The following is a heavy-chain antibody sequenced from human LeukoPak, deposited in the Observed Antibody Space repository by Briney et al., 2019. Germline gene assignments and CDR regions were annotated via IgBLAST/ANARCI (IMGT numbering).Heavy chain of an antibody. J-gene: IGHJ4*02. CDR2: INPNSGGT. CDR1: GYTFTGYY. V-gene: IGHV1-2*02. CDR3: ARGAEFDY. Sequence: ASVRVSCKASGYTFTGYYIHWVPQAPGQGLEWMGCINPNSGGTNYAQKFQGRVTMTRDTSISIAYMELSRLTSDDTAVYYCARGAEFDYWGQGTLVTVSS.